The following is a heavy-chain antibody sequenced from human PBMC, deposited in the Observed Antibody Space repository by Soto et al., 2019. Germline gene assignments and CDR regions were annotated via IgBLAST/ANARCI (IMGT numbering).Heavy chain of an antibody. CDR2: IKSKTDGGTT. D-gene: IGHD5-12*01. CDR1: GFTFSNAW. Sequence: GGSLRLSCAASGFTFSNAWMSWVRQAPGKGLEWVGRIKSKTDGGTTDYAAPVKGRFTISRDDSKNTLYLQMNSLKTEDTAVYYCTTEVGGLLSFHYWRQGTLVTVSS. J-gene: IGHJ4*02. V-gene: IGHV3-15*01. CDR3: TTEVGGLLSFHY.